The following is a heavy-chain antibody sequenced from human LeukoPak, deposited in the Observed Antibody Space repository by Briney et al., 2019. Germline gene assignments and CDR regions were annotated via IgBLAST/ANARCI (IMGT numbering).Heavy chain of an antibody. V-gene: IGHV3-9*01. J-gene: IGHJ4*02. CDR3: TKDVTAGGLDY. CDR2: IYWNGGGA. D-gene: IGHD6-13*01. CDR1: GVTLKDHA. Sequence: PGGSLRLSCTASGVTLKDHAMHWLRQAPGRGLEWVSGIYWNGGGAGYADSVKGRFTISRDNAKNSLYLQMNSLKPEDSAVYYCTKDVTAGGLDYWGQGTPFIVSS.